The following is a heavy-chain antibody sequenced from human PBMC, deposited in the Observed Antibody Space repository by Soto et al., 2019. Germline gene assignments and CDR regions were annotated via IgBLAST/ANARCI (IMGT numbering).Heavy chain of an antibody. CDR3: AREGIYGSGSYFDY. J-gene: IGHJ4*02. Sequence: PSETLSLTCTVSGGSISSGGYYWSWIRQHPGKGLEWIGYIYYSGSTYYNPSLESRVTISVDTSKNQFSLKLSSVTAADTAVYYCAREGIYGSGSYFDYWGQGTLVTVSS. CDR2: IYYSGST. V-gene: IGHV4-31*03. D-gene: IGHD3-10*01. CDR1: GGSISSGGYY.